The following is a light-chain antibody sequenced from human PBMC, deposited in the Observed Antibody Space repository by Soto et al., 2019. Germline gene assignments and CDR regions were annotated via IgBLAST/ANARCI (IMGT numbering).Light chain of an antibody. CDR1: SSDVGAYQY. CDR2: DVN. CDR3: CSYAGRYTRI. V-gene: IGLV2-11*01. Sequence: QSALTQPRSESGSPGQSVTISCTGTSSDVGAYQYVSWYQQHPGKAPKLMVYDVNKRPSGVPDRFSGSKSGDTASLTIFGLQAEDEADYYCCSYAGRYTRIFGGGIKLTVL. J-gene: IGLJ2*01.